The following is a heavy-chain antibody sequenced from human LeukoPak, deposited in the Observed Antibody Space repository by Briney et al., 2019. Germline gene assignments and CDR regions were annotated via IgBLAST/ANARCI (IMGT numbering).Heavy chain of an antibody. CDR1: GFTFSSYW. D-gene: IGHD5/OR15-5a*01. Sequence: GGSLRLSCAVSGFTFSSYWMSWVRQAPGKGLEWVANIKEDGSEKYYVDSVRGRFTISRDNAKNSLYLQMNSLRAEDTAVYFCVQDIVSRRFDYWGQGTLVPVSS. CDR3: VQDIVSRRFDY. J-gene: IGHJ4*02. CDR2: IKEDGSEK. V-gene: IGHV3-7*02.